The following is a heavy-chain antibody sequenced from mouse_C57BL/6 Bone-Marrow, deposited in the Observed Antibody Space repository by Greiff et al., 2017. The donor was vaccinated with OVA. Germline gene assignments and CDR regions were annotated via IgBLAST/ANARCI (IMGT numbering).Heavy chain of an antibody. V-gene: IGHV2-9-1*01. CDR3: ARNPLITTVVASPVYAMDY. CDR2: IWTGGGT. D-gene: IGHD1-1*01. Sequence: VQLQESGPGLVAPSQSLSITCTVSGFSLTSYAISWVRQPPGKGLEWLGVIWTGGGTNYNSALKSRLSISKDNSKSQVFLKMNSLQTDDTARYYCARNPLITTVVASPVYAMDYWGQGTSVTVSS. J-gene: IGHJ4*01. CDR1: GFSLTSYA.